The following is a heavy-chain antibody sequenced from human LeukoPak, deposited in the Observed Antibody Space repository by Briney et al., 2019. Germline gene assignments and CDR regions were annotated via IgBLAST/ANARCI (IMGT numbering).Heavy chain of an antibody. J-gene: IGHJ4*02. Sequence: PGGSLRLSCAASGFTFSNAWMSWVRQAPGKGLEWVGRIKSKTDGGTTDYAAPVKVRFSISRDDSKNTLYLEMYSLKTEDTAMYYCLYFWSGSSLVDYWGQGTLVTVSS. CDR1: GFTFSNAW. CDR2: IKSKTDGGTT. D-gene: IGHD3-3*01. V-gene: IGHV3-15*01. CDR3: LYFWSGSSLVDY.